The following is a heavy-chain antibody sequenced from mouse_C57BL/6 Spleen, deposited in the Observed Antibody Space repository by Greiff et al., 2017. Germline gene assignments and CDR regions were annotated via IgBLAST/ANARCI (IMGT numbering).Heavy chain of an antibody. V-gene: IGHV1-52*01. CDR3: ARGGNYLIAMDY. D-gene: IGHD2-1*01. CDR1: GYTFTSYW. CDR2: IDPSDSET. Sequence: QVQLQQPGAELVRPGSSVKLSCKASGYTFTSYWMHWVKQRPIQGLEWIGNIDPSDSETHYNQKFKDKATLTVDKSSSTAYMQLSSLTSEDSAVYYCARGGNYLIAMDYWGQGTSVTVSS. J-gene: IGHJ4*01.